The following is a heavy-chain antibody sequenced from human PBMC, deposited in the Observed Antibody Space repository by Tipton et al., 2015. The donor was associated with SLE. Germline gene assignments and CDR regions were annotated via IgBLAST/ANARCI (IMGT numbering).Heavy chain of an antibody. Sequence: LRLSCAVYGGSFSGYYWSWIRQPPGKGLEWIGEINHSGSTNYNPSLKSRVTISVDTSKNQFSLKLRSVTAADTAVYYCARDRGGSEYCYGMDVWGQGTTVTVSS. CDR1: GGSFSGYY. J-gene: IGHJ6*02. V-gene: IGHV4-34*01. CDR3: ARDRGGSEYCYGMDV. D-gene: IGHD2-15*01. CDR2: INHSGST.